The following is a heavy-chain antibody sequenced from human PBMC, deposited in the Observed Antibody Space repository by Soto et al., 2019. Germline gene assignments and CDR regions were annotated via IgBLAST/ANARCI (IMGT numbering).Heavy chain of an antibody. D-gene: IGHD5-18*01. Sequence: QAPRKGLEWVSAISYGGGTTYYMDSMKGRFTISRDKRKNILYLRMNSLRVEYIVIYYCASGNKFNVLAYWGNRTPVPVSP. J-gene: IGHJ4*01. V-gene: IGHV3-23*01. CDR2: ISYGGGTT. CDR3: ASGNKFNVLAY.